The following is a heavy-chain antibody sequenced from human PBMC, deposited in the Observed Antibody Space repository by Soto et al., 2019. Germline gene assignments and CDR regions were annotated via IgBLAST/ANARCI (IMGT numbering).Heavy chain of an antibody. Sequence: QGQLQESGPGLVKPSETLSLTCTVSGDSISTYNWGWIRQPPGKGLEWIGCIYYSGVTNYNPSLNSQGTISVDTPKPHLSLTLNSVTAAATAVYYCARVAADIASWLDPWGQGTLVTVSS. CDR3: ARVAADIASWLDP. J-gene: IGHJ5*02. D-gene: IGHD5-12*01. CDR1: GDSISTYN. V-gene: IGHV4-59*01. CDR2: IYYSGVT.